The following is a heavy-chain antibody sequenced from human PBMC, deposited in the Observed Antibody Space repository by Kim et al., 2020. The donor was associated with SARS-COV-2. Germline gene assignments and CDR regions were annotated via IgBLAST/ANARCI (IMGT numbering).Heavy chain of an antibody. J-gene: IGHJ4*01. D-gene: IGHD5-18*01. V-gene: IGHV4-39*01. Sequence: SETLSLTCTVSGGSISSSSYYWGWIRQPPGKGLEWFGSIYYSGSTYYNPSLKSRVTISVDTSKNQFSLKLSSVTAADTAVYYGARPGRDKQLWSHFAYWG. CDR3: ARPGRDKQLWSHFAY. CDR1: GGSISSSSYY. CDR2: IYYSGST.